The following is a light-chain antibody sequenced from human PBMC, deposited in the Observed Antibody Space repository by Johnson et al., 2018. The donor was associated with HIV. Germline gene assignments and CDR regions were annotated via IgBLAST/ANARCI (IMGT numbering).Light chain of an antibody. Sequence: QSVLTQPPSVSAAPGQKVTISCSGSSSNIGNNYVSWYQQLPGTAPKLLIYEKNKRPSGIPDRFSGSKSGTSATLGITGLQTGDEADDYCGTWDSSLSAGYVFGTGTKVTVL. CDR2: EKN. CDR1: SSNIGNNY. CDR3: GTWDSSLSAGYV. V-gene: IGLV1-51*02. J-gene: IGLJ1*01.